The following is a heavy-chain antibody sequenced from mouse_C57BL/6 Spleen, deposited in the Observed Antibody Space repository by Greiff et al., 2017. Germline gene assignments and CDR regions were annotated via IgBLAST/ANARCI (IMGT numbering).Heavy chain of an antibody. V-gene: IGHV1-82*01. CDR2: IYPGDGDT. D-gene: IGHD2-5*01. Sequence: VQLQQSGPELVKPGASVKISCKASGYAFSSSWMNWVKQRPGKGLEWIGRIYPGDGDTNYNGKFKGKATLTADKSSSTAYMQLSSLTSEDSAVYFCARYALNYYSNGFDYWGQGTTLTVSS. CDR1: GYAFSSSW. J-gene: IGHJ2*01. CDR3: ARYALNYYSNGFDY.